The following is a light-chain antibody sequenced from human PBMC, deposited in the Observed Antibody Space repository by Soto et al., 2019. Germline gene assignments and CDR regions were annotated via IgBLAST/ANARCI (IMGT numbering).Light chain of an antibody. V-gene: IGKV1-5*01. Sequence: DIQMTQSPSTLSASVGDRVTITCRASQSISNWLAWYQQKPGKAPKLLIYDASSLESGVPSRFSGGGFGTEFTLTISSLQPDDFGTYYCQQHNSYSTFGQGTKVDIK. CDR2: DAS. J-gene: IGKJ1*01. CDR1: QSISNW. CDR3: QQHNSYST.